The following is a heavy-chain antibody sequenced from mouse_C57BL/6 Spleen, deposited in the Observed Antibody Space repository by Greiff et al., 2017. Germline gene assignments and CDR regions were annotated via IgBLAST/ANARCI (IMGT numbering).Heavy chain of an antibody. CDR2: INPGSGGT. J-gene: IGHJ3*01. Sequence: QVQLKQSGAELVRPGTSVKVSCKASGYAFTNYLIEWVKQRPGQGLEWIGVINPGSGGTNYNEKFQGKATLTADKSSRTAYMQLSSLTSEDSAVYICARGGEGWFAYWGQGTLVTVSA. CDR3: ARGGEGWFAY. CDR1: GYAFTNYL. V-gene: IGHV1-54*01.